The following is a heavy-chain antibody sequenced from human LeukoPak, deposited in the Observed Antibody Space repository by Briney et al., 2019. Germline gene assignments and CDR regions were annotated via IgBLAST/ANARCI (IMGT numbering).Heavy chain of an antibody. J-gene: IGHJ4*02. CDR3: ASASRNIDY. CDR2: IYTSGST. V-gene: IGHV4-61*02. CDR1: GGSISSGSYY. Sequence: SQTLSLTCTVSGGSISSGSYYWSWIRQPAGKGLEWIGRIYTSGSTNYNPSLKSRVTISVDTSKNQFSLKLSPVTAADTAVYYCASASRNIDYWGQGTLVTVSS.